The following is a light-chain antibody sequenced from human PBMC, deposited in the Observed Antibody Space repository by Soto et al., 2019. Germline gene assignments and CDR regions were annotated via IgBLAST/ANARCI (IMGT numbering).Light chain of an antibody. CDR3: QAWDSSTVV. CDR2: QDT. CDR1: KLGDKY. V-gene: IGLV3-1*01. J-gene: IGLJ2*01. Sequence: SYELTQPPSVSVSPGQTASITCSGHKLGDKYACWYQQKPGQSPVLIIYQDTKRPSGIPERFSGSNSGNTATLTISGTQAMDEADFYCQAWDSSTVVFGGGTKFTVL.